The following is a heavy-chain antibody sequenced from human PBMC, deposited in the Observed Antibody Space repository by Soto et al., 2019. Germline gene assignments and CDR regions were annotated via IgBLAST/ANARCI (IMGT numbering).Heavy chain of an antibody. V-gene: IGHV1-46*01. D-gene: IGHD3-22*01. J-gene: IGHJ4*02. Sequence: ASLKVSCKTSGYTFTSYYIHWVRQATGQGLEWMGIINPSGGSTSYAQKFQGRVTMTRDTSTSTVYMELSSLRSEDTAVYYCSTPKIPNESSGYYFYYWGQGTLVTVSS. CDR2: INPSGGST. CDR1: GYTFTSYY. CDR3: STPKIPNESSGYYFYY.